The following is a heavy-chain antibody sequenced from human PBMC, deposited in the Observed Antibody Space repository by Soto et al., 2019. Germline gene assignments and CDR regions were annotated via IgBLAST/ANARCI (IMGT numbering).Heavy chain of an antibody. CDR1: GYSFTSYW. D-gene: IGHD3-16*01. CDR3: AKSAGSNAYYPNDY. CDR2: IYPGDSDT. Sequence: GESLKISCKAFGYSFTSYWIGWVRQTPGKGLEWMGIIYPGDSDTRYSPSFQGQVTISADKSITTAYLQLSSLRAEDAAVYYCAKSAGSNAYYPNDYWGQGTLVTVSS. J-gene: IGHJ4*02. V-gene: IGHV5-51*01.